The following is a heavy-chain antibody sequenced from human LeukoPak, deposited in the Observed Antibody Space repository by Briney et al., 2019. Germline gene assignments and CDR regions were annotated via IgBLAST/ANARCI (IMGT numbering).Heavy chain of an antibody. CDR1: GFTFSSYA. J-gene: IGHJ4*02. D-gene: IGHD3-16*02. V-gene: IGHV3-23*01. CDR3: AKERAGYTNPYYFDY. Sequence: GGSLRLSCAASGFTFSSYAMSWVRQAPGKGLEWVSAISGSGGSTYYADSVKGRFTISRDNSKNTLYLQMNSLRAEDTAVYHCAKERAGYTNPYYFDYWGQGTLVTVSS. CDR2: ISGSGGST.